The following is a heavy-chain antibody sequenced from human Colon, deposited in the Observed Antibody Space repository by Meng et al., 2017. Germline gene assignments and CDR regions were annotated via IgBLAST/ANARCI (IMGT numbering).Heavy chain of an antibody. V-gene: IGHV4-34*01. J-gene: IGHJ5*02. Sequence: QLPLQLWGAGLLKPSETLSLPCAVYGGSFSGYYWSWIRQPPGKGLEWIGEINHSGSTNYNPSLKSRVTISVDTSKNQFSLKLSSVTAADTAVYYCARERLSSGWYGGRWFDPWGQGTLVTVSS. CDR1: GGSFSGYY. CDR2: INHSGST. D-gene: IGHD6-19*01. CDR3: ARERLSSGWYGGRWFDP.